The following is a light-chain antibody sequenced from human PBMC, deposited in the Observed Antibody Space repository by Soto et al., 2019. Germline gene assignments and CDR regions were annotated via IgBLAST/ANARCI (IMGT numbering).Light chain of an antibody. CDR3: SSNTASSALGNV. CDR1: SSDVGGYNY. Sequence: QSALTQPASVSGSPGQSITISCTGTSSDVGGYNYVSWYQQHPGKAPKLMIYDVSNRPSGISNRFSGSKSGSTASLTISGLRAEKGGDYYCSSNTASSALGNVFGTGTKLTVL. CDR2: DVS. J-gene: IGLJ1*01. V-gene: IGLV2-14*03.